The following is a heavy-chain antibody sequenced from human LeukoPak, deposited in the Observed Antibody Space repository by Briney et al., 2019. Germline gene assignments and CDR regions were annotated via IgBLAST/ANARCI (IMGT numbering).Heavy chain of an antibody. CDR3: ARISDSTRVTAAFDV. CDR2: ITYDGSNK. V-gene: IGHV3-30*03. J-gene: IGHJ3*01. Sequence: GGSLRLSCAASGFIFSNYGMHWVRQAPGKGLEWVAVITYDGSNKYYAGFMKGRFTISRDNSKNTLYLQMNSLRTEDTAVYYCARISDSTRVTAAFDVWGQGTMVTVS. CDR1: GFIFSNYG. D-gene: IGHD2-2*01.